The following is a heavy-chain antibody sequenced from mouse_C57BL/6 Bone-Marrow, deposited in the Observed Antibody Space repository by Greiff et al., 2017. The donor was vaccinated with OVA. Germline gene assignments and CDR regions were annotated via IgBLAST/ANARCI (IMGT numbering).Heavy chain of an antibody. CDR1: GYTFTDYE. CDR2: IDPETGGT. CDR3: TRRNAMDY. V-gene: IGHV1-15*01. J-gene: IGHJ4*01. Sequence: QVQLQQSGAELVRPGASVTLSCKASGYTFTDYEMHWVKQTPVHGLEWIGAIDPETGGTAYNQKFQGKAILTADKSSSTAYMELRSLTSEDSAVYYCTRRNAMDYWGQGTSVTVSS.